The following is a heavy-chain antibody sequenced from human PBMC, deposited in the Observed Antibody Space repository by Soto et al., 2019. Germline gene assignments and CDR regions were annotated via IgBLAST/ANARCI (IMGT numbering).Heavy chain of an antibody. Sequence: QVQLVESGGGVVQPGRSLRLSCAASGFTFGAYGMHWVRQAPGKGLEWVAVLWYDGSNKYYADSVKGRFTISRDNSMDTLYLQMNSLRAEDTAVYYCARLHWAVAQSALDYWGQGTLVTVSS. D-gene: IGHD6-19*01. CDR2: LWYDGSNK. V-gene: IGHV3-33*01. CDR1: GFTFGAYG. CDR3: ARLHWAVAQSALDY. J-gene: IGHJ4*02.